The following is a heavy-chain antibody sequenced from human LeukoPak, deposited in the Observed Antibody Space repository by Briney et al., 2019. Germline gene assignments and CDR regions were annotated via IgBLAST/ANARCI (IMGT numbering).Heavy chain of an antibody. CDR1: GGSISSYY. D-gene: IGHD3-22*01. CDR2: IYYSGST. CDR3: ASTDYYDSSGTFDY. Sequence: SETLSLTCTVSGGSISSYYWSWIRQPPGKGLEWIGYIYYSGSTNYNPSLKSRVTISVDTSKNQFPLKLSSVTAADTAVYYCASTDYYDSSGTFDYWGQGTLVTVSS. J-gene: IGHJ4*02. V-gene: IGHV4-59*01.